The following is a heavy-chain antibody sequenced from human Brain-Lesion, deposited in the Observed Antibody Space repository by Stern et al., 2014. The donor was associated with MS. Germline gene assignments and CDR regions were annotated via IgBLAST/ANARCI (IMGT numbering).Heavy chain of an antibody. D-gene: IGHD4-17*01. Sequence: QVQLGQSGPGLVKPSETLSLTCTVSGGSINTNNYYWGWIRQPPGKGLEWIGNIYSSGSTFYSPALKSRVPMSVDPSKNQFPLKLGSVTAADTAVYYCARTGDDFGDYSLSYWGQGTLVTVSS. CDR2: IYSSGST. CDR3: ARTGDDFGDYSLSY. J-gene: IGHJ4*02. CDR1: GGSINTNNYY. V-gene: IGHV4-39*01.